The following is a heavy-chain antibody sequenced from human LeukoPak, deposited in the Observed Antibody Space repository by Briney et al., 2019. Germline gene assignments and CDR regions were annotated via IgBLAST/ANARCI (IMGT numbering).Heavy chain of an antibody. V-gene: IGHV3-23*01. J-gene: IGHJ4*02. D-gene: IGHD4-11*01. CDR2: ISGSGGST. CDR3: ANAKNVDYTYYFDY. CDR1: GFTFSSYG. Sequence: PGGSLRLSCAASGFTFSSYGMSWVRQAPGKGLEWVSAISGSGGSTYYADSVKGRFTISRDNAKNSLYLQMNSLRAEDTAVYYCANAKNVDYTYYFDYWGQGTLVTVSS.